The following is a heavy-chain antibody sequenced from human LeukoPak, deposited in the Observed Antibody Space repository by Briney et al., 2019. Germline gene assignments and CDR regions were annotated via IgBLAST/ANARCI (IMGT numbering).Heavy chain of an antibody. V-gene: IGHV4-59*01. CDR3: ARSYAHDY. Sequence: PSETLSLTCTVSGGSLSSYYWSWIRQPPGQGLEWIGYLYYSGNTNYNPSLKSRVTISVDTSKKQFSLKLSSVTAADTAVYYCARSYAHDYWGQGTLVTVSS. J-gene: IGHJ4*02. CDR2: LYYSGNT. CDR1: GGSLSSYY. D-gene: IGHD2-2*01.